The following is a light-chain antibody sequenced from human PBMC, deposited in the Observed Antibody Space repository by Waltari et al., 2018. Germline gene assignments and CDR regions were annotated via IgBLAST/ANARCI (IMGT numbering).Light chain of an antibody. Sequence: DIVLTQSPATMSLSPGERATLSCRASQSVTNYLAWYQLKPGQAPRLLIYDASNRATGIPARFSGSGSGTDFTLTISNLEPEDSAVYYCQQRSKWPLTFGRGTKVEIK. CDR2: DAS. CDR1: QSVTNY. J-gene: IGKJ4*01. V-gene: IGKV3-11*01. CDR3: QQRSKWPLT.